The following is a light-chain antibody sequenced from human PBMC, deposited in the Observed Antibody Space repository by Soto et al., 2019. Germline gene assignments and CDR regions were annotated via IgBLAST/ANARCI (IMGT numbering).Light chain of an antibody. CDR3: QQYNSYPLT. J-gene: IGKJ4*01. CDR1: QGISSW. CDR2: DAS. Sequence: DIQMTQSPSSVSASVGDRVTITCQASQGISSWLAWYQQKPGKAPKLLIYDASSLESGVPSRFSGSGSGTEFTLTISSLQPDDVATYYCQQYNSYPLTLGGGTKVDIK. V-gene: IGKV1D-16*01.